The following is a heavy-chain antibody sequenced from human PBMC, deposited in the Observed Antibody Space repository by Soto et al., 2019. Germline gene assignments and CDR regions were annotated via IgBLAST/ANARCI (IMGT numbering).Heavy chain of an antibody. CDR3: ARVRVGATAFFDY. Sequence: GTSVKVSCKDSGYTYTSYARHWVRQAPGQRLEWMGWINAGNGNTKYSQKFQGRVTITRDTSASTAYMELSSLRSEDTAVYYCARVRVGATAFFDYWGQGTLVTVSS. V-gene: IGHV1-3*01. D-gene: IGHD1-26*01. J-gene: IGHJ4*02. CDR1: GYTYTSYA. CDR2: INAGNGNT.